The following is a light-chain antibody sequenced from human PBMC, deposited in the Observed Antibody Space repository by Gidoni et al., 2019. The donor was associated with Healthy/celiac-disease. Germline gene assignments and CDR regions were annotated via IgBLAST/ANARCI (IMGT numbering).Light chain of an antibody. V-gene: IGKV4-1*01. J-gene: IGKJ4*01. CDR3: QQYSSTPRT. CDR2: WAS. Sequence: DIVMTQSPDSLAVSLGERATINCKSSQSVLYSSNNKNYLAWYQQKPGQPPKLLIYWASTRESGVPDRFSGRGSGTDFTLTISSLQAEDVAVSYCQQYSSTPRTFGGGTKVEIK. CDR1: QSVLYSSNNKNY.